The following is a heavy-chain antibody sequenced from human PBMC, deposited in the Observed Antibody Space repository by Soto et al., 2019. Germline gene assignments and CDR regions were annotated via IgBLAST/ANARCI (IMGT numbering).Heavy chain of an antibody. D-gene: IGHD3-22*01. V-gene: IGHV1-69*02. CDR2: IIPILGIP. Sequence: QVQLVQSGAEVKKPGSSVKVSCKASRGTFSNYTISWVRQAPGQGLEWMGRIIPILGIPNYAQKLQGRVTITADKSTSIVYMELSSLRSDDTAVYYCAGYNDSSYDIWGQGTMVTVSS. J-gene: IGHJ3*02. CDR3: AGYNDSSYDI. CDR1: RGTFSNYT.